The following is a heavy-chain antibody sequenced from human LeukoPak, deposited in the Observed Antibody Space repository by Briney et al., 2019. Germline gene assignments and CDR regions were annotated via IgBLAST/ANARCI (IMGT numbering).Heavy chain of an antibody. V-gene: IGHV4-61*08. J-gene: IGHJ3*02. CDR1: GGSFSSGDYY. CDR2: IYYSGST. D-gene: IGHD2-2*01. Sequence: SETLSLTCTVSGGSFSSGDYYWSWIRQPPGKGLEWIGYIYYSGSTYYNPSLKSRVTISVDTSKNQFSLKLSSVTAVDTAVYYCARERGYCSSTSCRIAFDIWGQGTMVTVSS. CDR3: ARERGYCSSTSCRIAFDI.